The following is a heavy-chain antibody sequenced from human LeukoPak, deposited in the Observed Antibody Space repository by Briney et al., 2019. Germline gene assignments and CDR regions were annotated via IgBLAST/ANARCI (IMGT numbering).Heavy chain of an antibody. D-gene: IGHD3-3*01. Sequence: ASVKVSCKASGYTFTSYYMHWVRQAPGQGLEWMGIINPSGGSTSYAQKFQGRVTMTRDTSTSTVYMELSSLRSEDTAVYYCARVEATIFGVDRDDYWGQGTLVTVSS. V-gene: IGHV1-46*01. CDR3: ARVEATIFGVDRDDY. CDR1: GYTFTSYY. J-gene: IGHJ4*02. CDR2: INPSGGST.